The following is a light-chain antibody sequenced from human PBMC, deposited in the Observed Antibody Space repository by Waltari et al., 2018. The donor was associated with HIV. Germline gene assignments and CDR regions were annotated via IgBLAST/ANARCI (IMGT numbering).Light chain of an antibody. CDR1: QDISIW. CDR2: AAS. V-gene: IGKV1-12*01. Sequence: DIQMTQFPSSVSASVGDSVTITCRASQDISIWLAWYQQKPGEAPRLLIYAASKLESGVPSRFSGGGSGTDITLTINTVQPDDFATYFCQQANSYPYSFGQGTKLEIK. J-gene: IGKJ2*01. CDR3: QQANSYPYS.